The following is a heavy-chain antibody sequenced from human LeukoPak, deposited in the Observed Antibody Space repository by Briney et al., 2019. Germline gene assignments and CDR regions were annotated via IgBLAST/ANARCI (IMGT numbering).Heavy chain of an antibody. Sequence: GASLRLSCAASGFTFSSYAMSWVRQAPGKGLEWVSAMSGSGGSTYYADSVKGRFTISRDNSKNTLYLQMNSLRAEDTAVYYCAKDLDCSSTSCYPDYWGQGTPVTVSS. CDR2: MSGSGGST. CDR1: GFTFSSYA. D-gene: IGHD2-2*01. CDR3: AKDLDCSSTSCYPDY. J-gene: IGHJ4*02. V-gene: IGHV3-23*01.